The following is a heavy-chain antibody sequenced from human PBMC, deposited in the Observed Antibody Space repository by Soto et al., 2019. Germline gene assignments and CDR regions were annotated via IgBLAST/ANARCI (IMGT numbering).Heavy chain of an antibody. V-gene: IGHV3-23*01. J-gene: IGHJ1*01. CDR2: IGGRGDNT. Sequence: EVQLLESGGGLVQPGGFLRLSCAASGLTFSNYAMSWVRQAPGKGLEWVSAIGGRGDNTYYADSVEGRFTISRAISKNALSLHMTRLRVLDTAVYYCANYYDISGYPYGFFHHWRPGTLVTFSS. CDR1: GLTFSNYA. D-gene: IGHD3-22*01. CDR3: ANYYDISGYPYGFFHH.